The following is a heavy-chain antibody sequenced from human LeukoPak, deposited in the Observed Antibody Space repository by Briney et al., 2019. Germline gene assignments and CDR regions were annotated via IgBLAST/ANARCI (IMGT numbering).Heavy chain of an antibody. CDR2: IYYSGST. CDR3: ASSGWYPEYFQH. V-gene: IGHV4-59*08. J-gene: IGHJ1*01. Sequence: SETLSLTCTVSGGSISSYYWSWIRQPPGKGLEWIGYIYYSGSTNYNPSLKSRDTISVDTSKNQFSLKLSSVTAADTAVYYCASSGWYPEYFQHWGQGTLVTVSS. D-gene: IGHD6-19*01. CDR1: GGSISSYY.